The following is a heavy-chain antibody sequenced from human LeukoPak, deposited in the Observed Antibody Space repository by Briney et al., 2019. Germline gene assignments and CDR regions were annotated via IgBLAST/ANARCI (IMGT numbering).Heavy chain of an antibody. CDR1: AFTSSSYC. V-gene: IGHV3-30*18. J-gene: IGHJ4*02. CDR3: AKDGRGYSYGYYY. D-gene: IGHD5-18*01. CDR2: ISYDGSNK. Sequence: AGSLRLSCAASAFTSSSYCMQWVRQAPGEGLEWVAVISYDGSNKNYADSVKGRFTISRDNSKNTLYLQMNSLRAEDTAVYYCAKDGRGYSYGYYYWGQGTLVTVSS.